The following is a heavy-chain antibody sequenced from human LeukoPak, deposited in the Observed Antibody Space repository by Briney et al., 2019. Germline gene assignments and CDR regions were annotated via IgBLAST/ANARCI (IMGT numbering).Heavy chain of an antibody. CDR3: ARVGYYDSSGYYYAFDI. V-gene: IGHV3-21*01. CDR1: GFTFSSYS. CDR2: ISSSSSYI. D-gene: IGHD3-22*01. J-gene: IGHJ3*02. Sequence: PGRSLRLSCAASGFTFSSYSMNWVRQAPGKGLEWVSSISSSSSYIYYADSVKGRFTISRDNAKNSLYLQMNSLRAEDTAVYYCARVGYYDSSGYYYAFDIWGQGTMVTVSS.